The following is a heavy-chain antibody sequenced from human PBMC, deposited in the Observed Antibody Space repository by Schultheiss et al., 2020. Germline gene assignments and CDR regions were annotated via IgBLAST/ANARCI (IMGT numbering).Heavy chain of an antibody. CDR3: TAGSGGLVGNY. D-gene: IGHD2-15*01. V-gene: IGHV3-23*01. Sequence: GGSLRLSCAASGFTFSSYAMSWVRQAPGKGLEWVSAISGSGGSTYYADSVKGRFTISRDNSKNTLYLQMNSLKSEDTAVYYCTAGSGGLVGNYWGQGTLVTGSS. J-gene: IGHJ4*02. CDR1: GFTFSSYA. CDR2: ISGSGGST.